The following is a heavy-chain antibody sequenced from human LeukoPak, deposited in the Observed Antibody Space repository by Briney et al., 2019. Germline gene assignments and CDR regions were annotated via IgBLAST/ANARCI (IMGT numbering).Heavy chain of an antibody. CDR1: GFTFSSYE. CDR3: ATGRSSGWFFDY. V-gene: IGHV3-48*03. Sequence: GGSLRLSCAASGFTFSSYEMNWVRQAPGKGLEWVSYISSSGSTIYYADSVKGRFTISRDNAKNSLYLQMNSLRAEDTAVYYCATGRSSGWFFDYWGQGTLVTVSS. D-gene: IGHD6-19*01. CDR2: ISSSGSTI. J-gene: IGHJ4*02.